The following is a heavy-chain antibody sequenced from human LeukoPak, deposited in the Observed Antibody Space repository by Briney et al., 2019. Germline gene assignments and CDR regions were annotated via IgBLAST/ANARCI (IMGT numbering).Heavy chain of an antibody. CDR1: GGTFSSYA. J-gene: IGHJ6*04. D-gene: IGHD4-17*01. V-gene: IGHV1-69*06. Sequence: SVKVSCKASGGTFSSYAISWVRQAPGQGLEWMGGIIPIFGTANYAQKFQGRVTITADKSTSTAYMELSSLRSEDTAVHYCARAPWVTTIYYYYGMDVWGKGTTVTVSS. CDR2: IIPIFGTA. CDR3: ARAPWVTTIYYYYGMDV.